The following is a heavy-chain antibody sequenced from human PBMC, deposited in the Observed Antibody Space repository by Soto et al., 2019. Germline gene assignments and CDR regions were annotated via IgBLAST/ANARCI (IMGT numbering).Heavy chain of an antibody. J-gene: IGHJ2*01. D-gene: IGHD4-17*01. V-gene: IGHV3-23*01. CDR3: AKSIGPDYGYSNWYFDL. CDR1: GFTFGGNA. Sequence: EVQLLESGGGLVQPGGSLRLSCAASGFTFGGNAMSWVRQAPGKGLEWVSGLSGSGVSTYYAASVRGRFTISRDNWKNTLFLQMNSLRVEDTAVYYCAKSIGPDYGYSNWYFDLWGRGTLVTVSS. CDR2: LSGSGVST.